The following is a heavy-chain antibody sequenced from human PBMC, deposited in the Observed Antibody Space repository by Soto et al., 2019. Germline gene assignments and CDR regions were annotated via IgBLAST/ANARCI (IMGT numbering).Heavy chain of an antibody. CDR3: ARDISGSYDY. Sequence: SSVKVSCKASGYTFTDYNMHWVRQAPGQGLEWMGLINPNSGGTNYPQRFQGRVTMTRDTSISTAYMELSTLRSDDTAIYYCARDISGSYDYWGQGTLVTVSS. V-gene: IGHV1-2*02. J-gene: IGHJ4*02. CDR2: INPNSGGT. CDR1: GYTFTDYN. D-gene: IGHD1-26*01.